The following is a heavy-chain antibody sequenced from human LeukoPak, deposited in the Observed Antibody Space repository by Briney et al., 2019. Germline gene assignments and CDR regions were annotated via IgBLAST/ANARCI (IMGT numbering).Heavy chain of an antibody. CDR2: IYYSGRT. J-gene: IGHJ6*02. CDR1: GGSISSYY. CDR3: ARGSYISSPTV. Sequence: PSETLSLTCTVSGGSISSYYWSWIRQPPGKGLEWIGYIYYSGRTNHNPSLKSRVTISVDTSKNQFSLKLSSVTAADTAVYYCARGSYISSPTVWGQGTTVTVSS. D-gene: IGHD6-13*01. V-gene: IGHV4-59*01.